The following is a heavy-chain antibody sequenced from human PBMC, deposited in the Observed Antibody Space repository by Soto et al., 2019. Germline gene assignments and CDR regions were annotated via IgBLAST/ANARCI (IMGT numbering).Heavy chain of an antibody. CDR2: INPNSGGT. CDR3: ATARNSNSSSWYAFDI. J-gene: IGHJ3*02. V-gene: IGHV1-2*04. D-gene: IGHD6-13*01. CDR1: GYTFTGYY. Sequence: ASVKVSCKASGYTFTGYYMHWVRQVPGQGLEWMGWINPNSGGTNYAQKFQGWVTMTRDTSISTAYMELSRLRSDDTAVYYCATARNSNSSSWYAFDIWGQGTMVTVSS.